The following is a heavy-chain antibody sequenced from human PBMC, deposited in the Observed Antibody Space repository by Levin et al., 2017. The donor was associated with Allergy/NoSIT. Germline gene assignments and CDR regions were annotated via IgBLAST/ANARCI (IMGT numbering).Heavy chain of an antibody. V-gene: IGHV3-21*01. CDR3: ARDRQLAWSYYYGMDV. Sequence: GESLKISCAASGFTFNSYSMNWVRQAPGKGLEWVSSISSNNHIFYADSVKGRFTISRDNAKNPLYLQMNSLRAEDTAVYYCARDRQLAWSYYYGMDVWGQGTTVTVSS. CDR1: GFTFNSYS. D-gene: IGHD3-3*01. CDR2: ISSNNHI. J-gene: IGHJ6*02.